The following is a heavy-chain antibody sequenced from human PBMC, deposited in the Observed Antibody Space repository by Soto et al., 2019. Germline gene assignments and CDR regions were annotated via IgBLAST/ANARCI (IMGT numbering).Heavy chain of an antibody. CDR3: AREPFGRFDP. V-gene: IGHV1-69*01. CDR2: IIPVFGTT. D-gene: IGHD3-10*01. CDR1: GGTFSSYA. J-gene: IGHJ5*02. Sequence: QVQLVQSGAEVKKPGSSVTVSCKASGGTFSSYAVSWVRQAPGQGLEWMGAIIPVFGTTNYTQKFQGRVTITADDSTTTAYMELSSLRSDDTAVYYCAREPFGRFDPWGQGTLVTVSS.